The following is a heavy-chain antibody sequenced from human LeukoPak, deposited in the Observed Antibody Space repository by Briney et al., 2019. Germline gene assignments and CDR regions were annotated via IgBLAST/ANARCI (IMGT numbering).Heavy chain of an antibody. CDR1: GGSISSSSYY. D-gene: IGHD6-13*01. J-gene: IGHJ6*03. V-gene: IGHV4-39*07. CDR2: IYYSGST. Sequence: PSETLSLTCTVSGGSISSSSYYWCWIRQPPGKGLEWIGSIYYSGSTYYNPSLRSRVTISVDTSKNQFSLKLSSVTAADTAVYYCARLKSLYSSSLPTNYYYYYMDVWGKGTTVTVSS. CDR3: ARLKSLYSSSLPTNYYYYYMDV.